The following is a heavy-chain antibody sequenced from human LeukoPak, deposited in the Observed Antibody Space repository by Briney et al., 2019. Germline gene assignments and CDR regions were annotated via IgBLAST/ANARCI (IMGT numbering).Heavy chain of an antibody. CDR3: ARVGPTRSDFDY. Sequence: GGSLRLSCTASEFTVSRNYMTWVRQAPGKGLEWVSVIFSGGSTYYADSVKGRVTISRDNSKNTLYLQMNNLRGEDTTVYYCARVGPTRSDFDYWGQGTLVTVSS. V-gene: IGHV3-53*01. CDR2: IFSGGST. J-gene: IGHJ4*02. D-gene: IGHD1-26*01. CDR1: EFTVSRNY.